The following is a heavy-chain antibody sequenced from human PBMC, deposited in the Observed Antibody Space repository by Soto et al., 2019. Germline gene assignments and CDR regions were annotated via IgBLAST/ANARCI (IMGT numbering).Heavy chain of an antibody. CDR3: AGGPGVALNY. CDR2: IYHSGST. J-gene: IGHJ4*02. CDR1: GGSVRSGGYS. D-gene: IGHD5-12*01. Sequence: QLQLQESGSGLVKPSQTLSLTCAVSGGSVRSGGYSWSWIRQPPGKGLEWIGYIYHSGSTYYNPSLKSRITTSVDRYKNQFSLKLSSVTAADTAGYYCAGGPGVALNYWGQGTLVTVSS. V-gene: IGHV4-30-2*01.